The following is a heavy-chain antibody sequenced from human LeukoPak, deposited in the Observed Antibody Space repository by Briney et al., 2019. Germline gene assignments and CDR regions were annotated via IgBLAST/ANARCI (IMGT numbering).Heavy chain of an antibody. CDR3: ARVRCSGGSCYSPVYYYYGMDV. D-gene: IGHD2-15*01. Sequence: SETLSLTRSVSGGSISNYFWSWIRQPPGKGLEWIGYIHYSGSTNYNPPLKSRVTISVDTSKNQFSLKLSSVTAADTAVYYCARVRCSGGSCYSPVYYYYGMDVWGQGTTVTVSS. CDR2: IHYSGST. J-gene: IGHJ6*02. V-gene: IGHV4-59*01. CDR1: GGSISNYF.